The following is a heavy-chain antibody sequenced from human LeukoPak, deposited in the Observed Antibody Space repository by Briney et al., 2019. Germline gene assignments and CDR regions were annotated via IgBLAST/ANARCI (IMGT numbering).Heavy chain of an antibody. V-gene: IGHV4-4*07. Sequence: PSETLSLTCTVSSGPIYSYYWSWIRQPAGKGLEWIGRLYPSVGTNYNPSLKSRVTISVDKSKNQFSLKLSSVTAADTAVYYCARGIPNWGSEVDYFDFWGQGTLVTVSS. CDR1: SGPIYSYY. D-gene: IGHD7-27*01. CDR3: ARGIPNWGSEVDYFDF. J-gene: IGHJ4*02. CDR2: LYPSVGT.